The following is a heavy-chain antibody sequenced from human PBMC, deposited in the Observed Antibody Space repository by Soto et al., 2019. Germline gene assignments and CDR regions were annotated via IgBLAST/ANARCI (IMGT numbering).Heavy chain of an antibody. J-gene: IGHJ3*02. D-gene: IGHD2-15*01. CDR1: GYTFTSYA. Sequence: ASVKVSCKASGYTFTSYAMHWVRQAPGQRLEWMGWINAGNGNTKYSQKFQGRVTITRDTSASTAYMELSSLRSEDTAVYYCARAQPSPYCSGGSCYGVDAFDIWGQGTMVTVSS. V-gene: IGHV1-3*01. CDR2: INAGNGNT. CDR3: ARAQPSPYCSGGSCYGVDAFDI.